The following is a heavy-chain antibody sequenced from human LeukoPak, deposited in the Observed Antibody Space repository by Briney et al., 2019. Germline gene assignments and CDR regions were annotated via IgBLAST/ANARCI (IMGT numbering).Heavy chain of an antibody. D-gene: IGHD2-2*01. CDR2: IYHSGST. V-gene: IGHV4-38-2*02. CDR1: GGSFSSYY. J-gene: IGHJ4*02. CDR3: ARDESAAGFDY. Sequence: ASETLSLTCAVYGGSFSSYYWGWIRQPPGKGLEWIGSIYHSGSTYYNPSLKSRVTISVDTSKNQFSLKLSSVTAADTAVYYCARDESAAGFDYWGQGTLVTVSS.